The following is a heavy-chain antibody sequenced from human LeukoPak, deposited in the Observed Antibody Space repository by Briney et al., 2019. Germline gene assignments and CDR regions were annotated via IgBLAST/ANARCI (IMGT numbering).Heavy chain of an antibody. D-gene: IGHD2-2*01. CDR1: GYTFTSYG. J-gene: IGHJ5*02. Sequence: ASVKVSCKASGYTFTSYGISWVRQAPGQGLEWMGGFDPEDGETIYAQKFQGRVTMTEDTSTDTAYMELSSLRSEDTAVYYCATVVPAAILQNWFDPWGQGTLVTVSS. CDR3: ATVVPAAILQNWFDP. CDR2: FDPEDGET. V-gene: IGHV1-24*01.